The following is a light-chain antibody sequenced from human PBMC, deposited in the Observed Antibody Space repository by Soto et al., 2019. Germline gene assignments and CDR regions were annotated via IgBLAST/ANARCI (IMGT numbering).Light chain of an antibody. V-gene: IGKV3-15*01. CDR3: QPYTEWPSRT. J-gene: IGKJ2*02. Sequence: ILLTQSPGALSVSPGERATLSCRSSPSVSTNLAWYQQKPGQPPRLLIYGASTRATGIPARFSGSASGTEFTLTISSMQSEDVAIDYCQPYTEWPSRTFGQGTKVEIK. CDR2: GAS. CDR1: PSVSTN.